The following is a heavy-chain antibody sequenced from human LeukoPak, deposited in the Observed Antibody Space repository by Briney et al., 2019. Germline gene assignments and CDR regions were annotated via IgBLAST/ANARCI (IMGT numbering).Heavy chain of an antibody. CDR3: AKAHQGGVADAFDI. Sequence: PAGGSLRLSCAASGFTFSSYAMSWVRQAPGKGLEWVSAISGSGGSTYYADSVKGRFTISRDNSKNTLYLQMNSLRAEGTAVYYCAKAHQGGVADAFDIWGQGTMVTVSS. CDR2: ISGSGGST. V-gene: IGHV3-23*01. D-gene: IGHD3-16*01. CDR1: GFTFSSYA. J-gene: IGHJ3*02.